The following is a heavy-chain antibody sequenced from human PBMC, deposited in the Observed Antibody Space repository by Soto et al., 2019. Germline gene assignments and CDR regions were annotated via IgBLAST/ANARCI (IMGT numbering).Heavy chain of an antibody. CDR2: IDPSDSYT. Sequence: PGESLKISCKGSGYSFTSYWISWGLQIPWKGLEWMGRIDPSDSYTNYSPSFQGHVTISADKSISTAYLQWSSLKASDTAMYYCARSYGSGIYGYYYGMDVWGQRTTVTVSS. D-gene: IGHD3-10*01. J-gene: IGHJ6*02. CDR3: ARSYGSGIYGYYYGMDV. CDR1: GYSFTSYW. V-gene: IGHV5-10-1*01.